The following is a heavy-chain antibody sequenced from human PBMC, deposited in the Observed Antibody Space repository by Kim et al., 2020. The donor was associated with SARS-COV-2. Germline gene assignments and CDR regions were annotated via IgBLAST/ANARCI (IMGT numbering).Heavy chain of an antibody. J-gene: IGHJ4*01. CDR2: INTSGGST. CDR1: AYTFTGNS. V-gene: IGHV1-2*02. CDR3: TAGNNCARYYPLDDFDN. D-gene: IGHD1-26*01. Sequence: ASVKVSCKASAYTFTGNSIHWVRQAPGQGLEWMGFINTSGGSTTYAQEFKGRVTMTMDTSISTATPTTTSHKALGTLRYDDTAGNNCARYYPLDDFDNGG.